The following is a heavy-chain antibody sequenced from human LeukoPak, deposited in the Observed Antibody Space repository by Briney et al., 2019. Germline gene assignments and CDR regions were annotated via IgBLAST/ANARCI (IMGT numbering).Heavy chain of an antibody. CDR3: SHSSSGYYYFDY. CDR1: GFTFSSYW. V-gene: IGHV3-7*01. Sequence: GGSLRLSCAASGFTFSSYWMTWVRQAPGKGLEWVANINQDGSDKYYVDSVKGRFTISRDNAKNSLYLQMNSLRAEDTAVYYCSHSSSGYYYFDYWGQGTLVTVSS. D-gene: IGHD3-22*01. J-gene: IGHJ4*02. CDR2: INQDGSDK.